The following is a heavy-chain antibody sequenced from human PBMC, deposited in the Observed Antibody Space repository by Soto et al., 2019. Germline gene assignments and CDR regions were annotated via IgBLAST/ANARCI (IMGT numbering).Heavy chain of an antibody. V-gene: IGHV4-34*01. D-gene: IGHD2-2*03. CDR2: INHSGST. J-gene: IGHJ6*03. Sequence: SETLSLTCAVYGGSFSGYYWSWIRQPPGKGLEWIGEINHSGSTNYNPSLKSRVTISVDTSKNQFSLKLSSVTAADTAVYYCANRGLDIVVVPAAINYYYMDVWGKGTTVTVSS. CDR3: ANRGLDIVVVPAAINYYYMDV. CDR1: GGSFSGYY.